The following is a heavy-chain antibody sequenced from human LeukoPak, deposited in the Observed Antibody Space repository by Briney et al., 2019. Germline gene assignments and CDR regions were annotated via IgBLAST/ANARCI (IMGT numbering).Heavy chain of an antibody. CDR2: IKPNSAGT. Sequence: ASVKVSCTAPGYTFSGSFMHWVRQAPGQGLEWMGWIKPNSAGTRYAQKFQGRFTMTRDTSINTAYMELSRLRSDDTAVYYCARVYTRAVAGLFDYWGQGTLVTVSS. D-gene: IGHD6-19*01. V-gene: IGHV1-2*02. J-gene: IGHJ4*02. CDR1: GYTFSGSF. CDR3: ARVYTRAVAGLFDY.